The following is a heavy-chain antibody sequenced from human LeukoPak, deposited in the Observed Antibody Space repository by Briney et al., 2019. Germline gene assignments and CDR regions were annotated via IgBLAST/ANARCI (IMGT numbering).Heavy chain of an antibody. V-gene: IGHV1-2*02. CDR2: INPNSGGT. J-gene: IGHJ6*02. CDR1: GYTFTGYY. Sequence: ASVKVSCKASGYTFTGYYMHWVRQAPGQGLEWMGWINPNSGGTNYAQKFQGRVTMTRDTSISTAYMELSRLRSDDTAVYYCARDVLRFLEWLPTKIYYYYYGMDVWGQGTTVTVSS. CDR3: ARDVLRFLEWLPTKIYYYYYGMDV. D-gene: IGHD3-3*01.